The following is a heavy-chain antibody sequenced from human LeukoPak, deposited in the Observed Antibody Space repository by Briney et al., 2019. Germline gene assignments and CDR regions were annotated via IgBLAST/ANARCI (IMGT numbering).Heavy chain of an antibody. D-gene: IGHD2-15*01. J-gene: IGHJ4*02. V-gene: IGHV4-31*03. CDR1: GGSISSGGYY. CDR2: IYYSGST. CDR3: ARDHSNRVGLPHY. Sequence: SQTLSLTCTVSGGSISSGGYYWSWSWIRQHPGEGLEWIGYIYYSGSTYYNPSLKSRVAISVDTSKNQFSLKLSPVTAADTAVYYCARDHSNRVGLPHYWGQGTLVTVSS.